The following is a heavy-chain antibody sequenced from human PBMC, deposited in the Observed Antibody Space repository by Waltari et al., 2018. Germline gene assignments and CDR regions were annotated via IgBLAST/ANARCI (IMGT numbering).Heavy chain of an antibody. CDR1: GGSISSYY. J-gene: IGHJ4*02. V-gene: IGHV4-59*01. Sequence: QVQLQESGPGLVKPSETLSLTCTVSGGSISSYYWSWIRQPPGKGLEWIGYIYYSGSTNYNPTRKSRVTRSVDTSKNQFSLKLSSVTAADTAVYYCARSDGYRPSPHFDYWGQGTLVTVSS. CDR2: IYYSGST. D-gene: IGHD5-18*01. CDR3: ARSDGYRPSPHFDY.